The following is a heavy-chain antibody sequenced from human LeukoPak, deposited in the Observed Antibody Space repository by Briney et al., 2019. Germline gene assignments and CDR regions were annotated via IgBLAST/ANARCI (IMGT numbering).Heavy chain of an antibody. D-gene: IGHD3-22*01. J-gene: IGHJ4*02. CDR3: AKRGVVIRVILVGFHKEAYYFDS. CDR2: IIQDGSEE. V-gene: IGHV3-7*03. CDR1: EFTFSGHQ. Sequence: GGSLRLSCAASEFTFSGHQMSWVRQAPGKGPEWVAKIIQDGSEEYYLDSVKGRFIISRDNGKNSLYLEMNSLRAEDTAVYFCAKRGVVIRVILVGFHKEAYYFDSWGQGALVTVSS.